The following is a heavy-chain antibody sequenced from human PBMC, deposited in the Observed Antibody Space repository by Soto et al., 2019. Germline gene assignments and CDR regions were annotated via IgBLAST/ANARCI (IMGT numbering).Heavy chain of an antibody. V-gene: IGHV1-18*01. D-gene: IGHD2-15*01. J-gene: IGHJ4*02. Sequence: ASVKVSCKASGYTFTSYGISWVRQAPGQGLEWMGWISAYNGNTNYAQNLQDRVTMTTDTSTSTAYMELRSLRSDDTAVYYCASVGAWGCSGGTGCFAYWGQGTLVTVSS. CDR1: GYTFTSYG. CDR2: ISAYNGNT. CDR3: ASVGAWGCSGGTGCFAY.